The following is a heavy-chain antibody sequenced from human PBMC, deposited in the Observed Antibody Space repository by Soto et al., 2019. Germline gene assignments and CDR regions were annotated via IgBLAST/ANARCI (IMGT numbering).Heavy chain of an antibody. V-gene: IGHV4-39*01. CDR2: IYYSGST. CDR1: GGSISSSSYY. Sequence: QLQLQESGPGLVKPSETLSLTCTVSGGSISSSSYYWGWIRQPPGKGLEWIGSIYYSGSTYYNPSLRSRVPLSVDTSKNQVALKLSSVTAADTAVYYCARRPTEPLSRGSMKGWFDPWGQGTLVTVSS. J-gene: IGHJ5*02. CDR3: ARRPTEPLSRGSMKGWFDP. D-gene: IGHD6-25*01.